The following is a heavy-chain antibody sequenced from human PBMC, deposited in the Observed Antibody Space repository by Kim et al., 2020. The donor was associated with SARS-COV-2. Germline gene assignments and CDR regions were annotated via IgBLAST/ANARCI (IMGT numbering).Heavy chain of an antibody. J-gene: IGHJ4*02. CDR1: GFTFSSYG. CDR2: IAYDGSNK. CDR3: ARDGVLLWFGEINKGPLDY. Sequence: GGSLRLSCAASGFTFSSYGMHWVRQAPGKGLEWVAVIAYDGSNKYYADSVKGRFTISRDNSKNTLYLQMNSLRAEDTAVYYCARDGVLLWFGEINKGPLDYWGQGTLVTVSS. D-gene: IGHD3-10*01. V-gene: IGHV3-33*05.